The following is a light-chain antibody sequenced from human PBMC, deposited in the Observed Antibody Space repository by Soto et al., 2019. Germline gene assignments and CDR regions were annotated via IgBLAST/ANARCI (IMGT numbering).Light chain of an antibody. J-gene: IGKJ1*01. CDR3: QQYNSYSRM. CDR2: DAS. V-gene: IGKV1-5*01. CDR1: QSLSTW. Sequence: DIQMTQSPSTLSASVGDRVTITCRASQSLSTWLAWYQQKPGKAPKLLIYDASSLESGVPSRFSGSGSGTEFTLTISSLQPDDFATYYCQQYNSYSRMFGQGTKVDIK.